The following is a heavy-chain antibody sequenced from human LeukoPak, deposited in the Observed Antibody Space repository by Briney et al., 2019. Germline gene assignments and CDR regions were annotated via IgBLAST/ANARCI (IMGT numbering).Heavy chain of an antibody. CDR1: GFPFSNYA. Sequence: GGSLRLSCAASGFPFSNYAMTWVRQAPGKGLEWVSAICSSGGCALYADSVKGRFTVSRDNSKNALYLQMNSLRAEDTAVYYCATIGPNSNNFDDWGQGTLVTVSS. D-gene: IGHD4-11*01. V-gene: IGHV3-23*01. CDR2: ICSSGGCA. J-gene: IGHJ4*02. CDR3: ATIGPNSNNFDD.